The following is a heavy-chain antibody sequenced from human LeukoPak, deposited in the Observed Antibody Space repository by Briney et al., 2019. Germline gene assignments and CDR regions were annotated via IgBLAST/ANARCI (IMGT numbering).Heavy chain of an antibody. CDR3: ASAAQPYYFDY. D-gene: IGHD2-2*01. J-gene: IGHJ4*02. CDR1: GGSISSGGYS. Sequence: PSETLSLTCAVSGGSISSGGYSWTCIRQPPGKGLDLIGYIYHSGSTYYNPSLKSRVTISVDRSKNQFSLKLSSVTAADTAVYYCASAAQPYYFDYWGQGTLVTVSS. CDR2: IYHSGST. V-gene: IGHV4-30-2*01.